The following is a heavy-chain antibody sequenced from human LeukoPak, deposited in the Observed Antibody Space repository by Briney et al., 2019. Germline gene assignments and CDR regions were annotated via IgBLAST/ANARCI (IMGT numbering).Heavy chain of an antibody. CDR1: GGSISSSSYY. Sequence: PSETLSLTCTVSGGSISSSSYYWGWIRQPPGKGLEWIGSIYYSGSTYYNPSLKSRVPISVDTSKNPFSLKLSSVTAADTAVYYCARQAFDWLYYFDYWGQGTLVTVSS. CDR3: ARQAFDWLYYFDY. J-gene: IGHJ4*02. CDR2: IYYSGST. V-gene: IGHV4-39*01. D-gene: IGHD3-9*01.